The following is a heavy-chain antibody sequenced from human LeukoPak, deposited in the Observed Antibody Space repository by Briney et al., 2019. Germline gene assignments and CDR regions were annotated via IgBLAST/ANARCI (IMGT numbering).Heavy chain of an antibody. V-gene: IGHV3-73*01. D-gene: IGHD1-26*01. J-gene: IGHJ4*02. CDR3: ATFPSGCWSAY. CDR1: GFTFSDSG. Sequence: GGSLRLSCAASGFTFSDSGMHWVRQASGKGLEWVGHIRSKADSYATVYAASVKGRFTVTRDDSENTAYLQMNSLKTEDTAVYYCATFPSGCWSAYWGQGTLVTVSS. CDR2: IRSKADSYAT.